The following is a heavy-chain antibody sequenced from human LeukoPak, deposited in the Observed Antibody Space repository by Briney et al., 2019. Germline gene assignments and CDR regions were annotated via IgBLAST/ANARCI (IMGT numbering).Heavy chain of an antibody. Sequence: GGSLRLSCAASGFTFSSYGMHWVRQAPGKGLEWVAVISNDGSNKYYADSVKGRFTISRDNSKNTLYLQMNSLRAEDTAVYYCAKDQSSGWFGFDYWGQGTLVTVSS. V-gene: IGHV3-30*18. CDR1: GFTFSSYG. CDR2: ISNDGSNK. J-gene: IGHJ4*02. D-gene: IGHD6-19*01. CDR3: AKDQSSGWFGFDY.